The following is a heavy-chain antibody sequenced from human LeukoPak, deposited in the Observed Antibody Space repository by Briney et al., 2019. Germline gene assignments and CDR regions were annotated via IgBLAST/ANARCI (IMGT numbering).Heavy chain of an antibody. V-gene: IGHV3-30-3*01. CDR2: ISYDGSNT. Sequence: PGGSLRLSCAASGFTFSSYALHWVRQAPGKGLEWVAVISYDGSNTYYADSVKGRFTISRDNSKNTLYLQMNSLRAEDTALYYCARDHGPYSGSYPYYFDYWGQGTLVTVSS. J-gene: IGHJ4*02. CDR3: ARDHGPYSGSYPYYFDY. CDR1: GFTFSSYA. D-gene: IGHD1-26*01.